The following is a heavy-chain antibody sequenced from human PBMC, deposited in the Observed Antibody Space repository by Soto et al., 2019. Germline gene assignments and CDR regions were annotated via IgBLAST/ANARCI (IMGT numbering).Heavy chain of an antibody. V-gene: IGHV3-23*01. CDR1: GFTFSSYA. CDR2: ISGSGGST. J-gene: IGHJ1*01. Sequence: GGSLRLSCAASGFTFSSYAMSWVRQAPGKGLEWVSAISGSGGSTYYADSVKGRFTISRDNSKNTLYLKMNSLRAEDTAVYYCAGSYSGYDFDYFQHWGQGTLVTVSS. D-gene: IGHD5-12*01. CDR3: AGSYSGYDFDYFQH.